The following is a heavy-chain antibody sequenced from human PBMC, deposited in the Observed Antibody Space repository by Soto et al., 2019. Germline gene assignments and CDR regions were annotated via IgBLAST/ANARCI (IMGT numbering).Heavy chain of an antibody. CDR2: IIPIFGTA. CDR3: ARDFDDSSGYLDY. D-gene: IGHD3-22*01. J-gene: IGHJ4*02. V-gene: IGHV1-69*13. CDR1: GGTFSSYA. Sequence: GASVKVSCKASGGTFSSYAISWVRQAPGQGLEWMGGIIPIFGTANYAQKFRGRVTITADESTSTAYMELSSLRSEDTAVYYCARDFDDSSGYLDYWGQGTLVTVSS.